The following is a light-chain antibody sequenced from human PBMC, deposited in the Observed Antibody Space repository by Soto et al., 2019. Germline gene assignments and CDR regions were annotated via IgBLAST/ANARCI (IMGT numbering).Light chain of an antibody. J-gene: IGLJ1*01. V-gene: IGLV2-8*01. Sequence: QSALTQPASVSGSPGQSITISCTGTSSDVGGSNYVSWYQQLPGKAPKLMIYEVNKRPSGVPDRFSGSKSGNTASLTVSGPRAEDEADYYCSSYAGSSNVFGTGTKVTVL. CDR3: SSYAGSSNV. CDR1: SSDVGGSNY. CDR2: EVN.